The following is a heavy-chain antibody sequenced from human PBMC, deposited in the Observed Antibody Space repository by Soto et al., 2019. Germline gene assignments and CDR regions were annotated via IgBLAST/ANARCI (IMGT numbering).Heavy chain of an antibody. CDR3: ARVGYCSSTSCYDEGFDP. Sequence: QVQLVQSGAEVKKPGSSVKVSCKASGGTFSSYTISWVRQAPGQGLEWMGRIIPILGIANYAQKFQGRVTITADKSTSTAYMELSSLRSEDTAVYYCARVGYCSSTSCYDEGFDPWGQGTLVTVSS. V-gene: IGHV1-69*02. J-gene: IGHJ5*02. D-gene: IGHD2-2*03. CDR2: IIPILGIA. CDR1: GGTFSSYT.